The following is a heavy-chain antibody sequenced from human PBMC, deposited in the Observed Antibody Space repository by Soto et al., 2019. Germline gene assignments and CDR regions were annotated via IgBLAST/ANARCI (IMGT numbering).Heavy chain of an antibody. D-gene: IGHD3-9*01. CDR2: IYYRGNT. J-gene: IGHJ4*02. CDR1: GGSIGTYD. Sequence: PSETLSLTCAVSGGSIGTYDWSWIRQPPGKGLEWIGYIYYRGNTDYNPSLKSRVTISLDTPKNQFSLKLSSVTAADTAVYYCARHPGYYDILTGYTTYYFDYWGQGIFVTVSS. CDR3: ARHPGYYDILTGYTTYYFDY. V-gene: IGHV4-59*08.